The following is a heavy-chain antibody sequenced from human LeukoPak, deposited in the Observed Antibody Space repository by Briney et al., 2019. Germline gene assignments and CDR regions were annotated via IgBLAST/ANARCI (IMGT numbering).Heavy chain of an antibody. CDR2: ISSSSSTI. D-gene: IGHD3-22*01. CDR3: AKSVYYDSSGYYGGFDY. J-gene: IGHJ4*02. CDR1: GFTFSSYS. Sequence: PGGSLRLSCAASGFTFSSYSMNWVRQAPGKGLEWVSYISSSSSTIYYADSVKGRFTISRDNAKNSLYLQMNSLRAEDTAVYYCAKSVYYDSSGYYGGFDYWGQGTLVTVSS. V-gene: IGHV3-48*01.